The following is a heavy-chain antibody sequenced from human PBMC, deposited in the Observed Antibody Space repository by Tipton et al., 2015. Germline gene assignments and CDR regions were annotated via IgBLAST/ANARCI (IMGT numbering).Heavy chain of an antibody. CDR3: AKEVQDWGKFDY. Sequence: GSLRLSCAASGFTFSSSWMTWVRQGPGKGLEWLSYISYSHETIYYADSVKGRFTISRDNAKNSLDLQMNSLRADDTAVYYCAKEVQDWGKFDYWGQGTLVTVSS. V-gene: IGHV3-48*01. CDR2: ISYSHETI. CDR1: GFTFSSSW. J-gene: IGHJ4*02. D-gene: IGHD3-16*01.